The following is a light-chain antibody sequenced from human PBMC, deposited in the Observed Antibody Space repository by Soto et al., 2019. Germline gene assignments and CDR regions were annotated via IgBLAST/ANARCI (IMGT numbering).Light chain of an antibody. J-gene: IGKJ3*01. CDR3: QQYGCSPFT. CDR2: AAS. CDR1: QSVSVNS. V-gene: IGKV3-20*01. Sequence: EIVLTQSPGTLSLSPGERATLSCRASQSVSVNSLAWYQQKGGQAPRLLIYAASTRATGVPDRFSGTGSGTSFALTISRLETDDSPVDYCQQYGCSPFTFGPGTKVYIK.